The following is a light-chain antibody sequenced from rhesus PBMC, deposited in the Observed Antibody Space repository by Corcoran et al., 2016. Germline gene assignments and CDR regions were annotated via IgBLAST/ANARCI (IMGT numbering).Light chain of an antibody. CDR3: QQTSDLST. CDR1: QSVRRN. Sequence: EIVMTQSPATLPLSPGETATISCRTSQSVRRNVAWYQQKPGQAPRLLIDGASSRATGIPDRFSGSGSGTDFTLTIGILEPEDFAVYYCQQTSDLSTFGGGTKVEIK. V-gene: IGKV3-31*02. CDR2: GAS. J-gene: IGKJ4*01.